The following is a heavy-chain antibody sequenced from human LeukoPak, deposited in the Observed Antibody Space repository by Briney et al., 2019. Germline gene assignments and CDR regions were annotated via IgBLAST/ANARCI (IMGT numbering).Heavy chain of an antibody. CDR1: GYTFTGYY. CDR2: INPNSGGT. D-gene: IGHD3-16*02. V-gene: IGHV1-2*02. CDR3: ARDRNDYVWGSYRYPDY. Sequence: GASVKVSCKASGYTFTGYYVHWVRQAPGQGLEWMGWINPNSGGTNYAQKFQGRVTMTRDTSISTAYMELSRLRSDDTAVYYCARDRNDYVWGSYRYPDYWGQGTLVTVSS. J-gene: IGHJ4*02.